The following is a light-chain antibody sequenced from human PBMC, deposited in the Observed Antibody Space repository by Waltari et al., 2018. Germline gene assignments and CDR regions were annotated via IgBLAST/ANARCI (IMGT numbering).Light chain of an antibody. J-gene: IGKJ4*01. Sequence: LAWYQQRSGRTPRLLIYAASNRATGIPDRFSGSGSGTDFTLTISRLEPEDFAVYYCQQYADSRPLTFGGGTRVEIQ. CDR2: AAS. CDR3: QQYADSRPLT. V-gene: IGKV3-20*01.